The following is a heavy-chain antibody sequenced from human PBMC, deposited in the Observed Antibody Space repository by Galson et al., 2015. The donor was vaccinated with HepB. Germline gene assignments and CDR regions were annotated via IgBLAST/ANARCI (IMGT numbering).Heavy chain of an antibody. D-gene: IGHD2-8*01. J-gene: IGHJ4*02. V-gene: IGHV3-49*03. CDR3: TRDRGNYCTNGVCYYTTLDY. CDR2: IRSKAYGGTT. CDR1: GFTFGDYA. Sequence: SLRLSCAASGFTFGDYAMSWFRQAPGKGLEWVGFIRSKAYGGTTEYAASVKGRFTISRDDSKSIAYLQMNSLKTEDTAVYYCTRDRGNYCTNGVCYYTTLDYWGQGTLVTVSS.